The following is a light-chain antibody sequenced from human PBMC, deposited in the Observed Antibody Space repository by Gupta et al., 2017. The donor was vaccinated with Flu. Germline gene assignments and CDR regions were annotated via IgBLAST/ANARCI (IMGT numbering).Light chain of an antibody. Sequence: QTVVTQEPSFSVSPGGTVTLTCGLTSGSVSTTYYPSWYQQTPGQPPRTLIYNTNTRSSGIPDLFSGSILGNKAALTITGAQSDDDSDYYCVLYMGSGRWVFGEGTKLTVL. CDR2: NTN. CDR1: SGSVSTTYY. J-gene: IGLJ3*02. CDR3: VLYMGSGRWV. V-gene: IGLV8-61*01.